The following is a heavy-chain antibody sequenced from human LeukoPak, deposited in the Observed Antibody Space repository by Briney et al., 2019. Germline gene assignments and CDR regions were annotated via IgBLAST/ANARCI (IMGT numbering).Heavy chain of an antibody. Sequence: GGSLRLSCAASGFTFSSYEMNWVRQAPGKGLEWVSYISSSGSTIYYADSVKGRFTISRDNAKNSLYLQMNSLRAEDTAVYYCAKALGYYDSSGDAFDYWGQGTLVTVSS. CDR3: AKALGYYDSSGDAFDY. J-gene: IGHJ4*02. V-gene: IGHV3-48*03. CDR1: GFTFSSYE. D-gene: IGHD3-22*01. CDR2: ISSSGSTI.